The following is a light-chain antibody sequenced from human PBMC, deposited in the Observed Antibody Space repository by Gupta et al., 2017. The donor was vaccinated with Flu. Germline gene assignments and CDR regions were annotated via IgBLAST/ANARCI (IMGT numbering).Light chain of an antibody. J-gene: IGLJ3*02. Sequence: QTGVTQEPSSSVSPGGTVTLTFGLTSGSVSTSYYPSWYQQTPGHAPRTLIYNTNTRSAGVPARFCGSIAGNTAALTITAAQADGASDYYCVLDMGGGIWVFGGGTKLTVL. CDR2: NTN. V-gene: IGLV8-61*01. CDR3: VLDMGGGIWV. CDR1: SGSVSTSYY.